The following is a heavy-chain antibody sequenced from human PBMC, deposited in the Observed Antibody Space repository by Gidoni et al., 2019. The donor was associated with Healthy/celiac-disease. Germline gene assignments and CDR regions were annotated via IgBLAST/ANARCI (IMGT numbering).Heavy chain of an antibody. CDR2: IIPIFGTA. D-gene: IGHD3-22*01. V-gene: IGHV1-69*01. CDR1: GGTFVSYA. CDR3: ARDHDYYDSSGHDY. Sequence: QVPRVQAGAEAKKPGSSVKVACTAAGGTFVSYAISWVRQAPGQGLEWMGGIIPIFGTATYAQKFQGRVTITADESTSTAYMELSSLRSEDTAVYYCARDHDYYDSSGHDYWGQGTLVTVSS. J-gene: IGHJ4*02.